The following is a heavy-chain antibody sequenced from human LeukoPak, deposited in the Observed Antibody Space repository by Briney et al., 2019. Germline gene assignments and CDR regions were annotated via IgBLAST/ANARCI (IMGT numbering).Heavy chain of an antibody. Sequence: PSETLSLTCTVSGGSISSYYWSWTRQPPGKGLEWIGYIYYSGSTNYNPSLKSRVTISVDTSKNQFSLKLSSVTAADTAVYYCARHHSAGGYCSGGSCKEWGQGTLVTVSS. CDR1: GGSISSYY. D-gene: IGHD2-15*01. CDR3: ARHHSAGGYCSGGSCKE. J-gene: IGHJ4*02. CDR2: IYYSGST. V-gene: IGHV4-59*08.